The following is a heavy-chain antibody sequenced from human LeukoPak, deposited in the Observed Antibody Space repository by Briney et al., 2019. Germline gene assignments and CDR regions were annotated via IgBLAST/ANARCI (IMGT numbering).Heavy chain of an antibody. Sequence: GASVKVSCKASGYTFTSYGTSWVRQAPGQGLEWMGWISAYNGNTNYAQKLQGRVTMTTDTSTSTAYMELRSLRSDDTAVYYCARDKGPLYGDYVGSYWGQGTLVTVSS. CDR1: GYTFTSYG. V-gene: IGHV1-18*01. CDR3: ARDKGPLYGDYVGSY. J-gene: IGHJ4*02. CDR2: ISAYNGNT. D-gene: IGHD4-17*01.